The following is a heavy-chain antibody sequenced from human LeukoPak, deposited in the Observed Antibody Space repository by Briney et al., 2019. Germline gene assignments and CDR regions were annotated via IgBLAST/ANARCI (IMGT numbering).Heavy chain of an antibody. Sequence: GGSLRLSCTASGSTFSSDAMAWVRQAPGKGLEWLSSITGSGDATYYADYVKGRFTISRDNSKNTLYLQMKSLRAEDTAVYYCANKPLGLDPWGQGTLVTVSS. CDR2: ITGSGDAT. CDR1: GSTFSSDA. D-gene: IGHD1-14*01. J-gene: IGHJ5*02. CDR3: ANKPLGLDP. V-gene: IGHV3-23*01.